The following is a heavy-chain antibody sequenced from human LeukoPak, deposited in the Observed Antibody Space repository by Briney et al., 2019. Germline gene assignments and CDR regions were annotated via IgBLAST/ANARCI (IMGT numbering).Heavy chain of an antibody. Sequence: GGSLRLSCTASGFTFSNSWMSWARQAPGKGLEWVSAIGSSGGGTYYADSVKGRFTISRDNSKNTLSLQMNSLRAEDTAVYYCAKAYTYSSGTYYNHFDSWGQGTLVTVSS. CDR2: IGSSGGGT. CDR1: GFTFSNSW. D-gene: IGHD3-10*01. V-gene: IGHV3-23*01. CDR3: AKAYTYSSGTYYNHFDS. J-gene: IGHJ4*02.